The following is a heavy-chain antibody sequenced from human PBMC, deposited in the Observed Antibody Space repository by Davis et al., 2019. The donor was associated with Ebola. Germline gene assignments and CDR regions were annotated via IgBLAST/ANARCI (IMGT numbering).Heavy chain of an antibody. V-gene: IGHV1-3*01. Sequence: AASVKVSCKASGYTFTNYAIHWVRQAPGQRLDWMGWINAGNGNTKYSETFQGRVTVTSDTSASTVYMEFRGLRSEDTAVYFCAREAYPQLLVGTTLPYYFDQWGQGTLVSVSS. CDR1: GYTFTNYA. J-gene: IGHJ4*02. CDR2: INAGNGNT. D-gene: IGHD1-26*01. CDR3: AREAYPQLLVGTTLPYYFDQ.